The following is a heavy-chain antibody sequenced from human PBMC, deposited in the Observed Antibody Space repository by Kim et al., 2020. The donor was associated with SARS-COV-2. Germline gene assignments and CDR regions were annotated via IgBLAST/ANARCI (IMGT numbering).Heavy chain of an antibody. CDR2: IYYSGST. D-gene: IGHD3-10*01. CDR3: ARIDVWFGEFMGAFDI. V-gene: IGHV4-39*01. Sequence: SETLSLTCIVSGVSISSSSYYWGWIRQPPGKGLEWIGSIYYSGSTYYNPSLKSRVIISVDTSKNEFSLKLSSVTAADTAVYYCARIDVWFGEFMGAFDIWGQGTMVTVSS. J-gene: IGHJ3*02. CDR1: GVSISSSSYY.